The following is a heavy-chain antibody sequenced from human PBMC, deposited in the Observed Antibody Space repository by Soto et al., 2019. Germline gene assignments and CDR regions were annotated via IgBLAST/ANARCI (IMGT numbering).Heavy chain of an antibody. D-gene: IGHD3-10*01. CDR2: ISSSGSTA. V-gene: IGHV3-48*03. J-gene: IGHJ4*02. CDR1: GFTFSRFE. CDR3: TRAAWFPYLSFY. Sequence: PVGSLRLSCAASGFTFSRFELHWVRQAPGKGPEWISYISSSGSTAYYASSVEGRFTISRDNANNSVYLQMDSLRAEDTALYYCTRAAWFPYLSFYWGQGALVTVSS.